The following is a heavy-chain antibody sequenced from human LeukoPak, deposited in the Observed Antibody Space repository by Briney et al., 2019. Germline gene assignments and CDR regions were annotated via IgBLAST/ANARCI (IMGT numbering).Heavy chain of an antibody. CDR1: GGSISSGDYY. CDR2: IYYSGST. CDR3: AREARSSLLWFGELPAY. V-gene: IGHV4-30-4*01. Sequence: PSETLSLTCTVSGGSISSGDYYWGWIRQPPGKGLEWIGYIYYSGSTYYNPSLKSRVTISVDTSKNQFSLKLSSVTAADTAVYYCAREARSSLLWFGELPAYWGQGTLVTVSS. J-gene: IGHJ4*02. D-gene: IGHD3-10*01.